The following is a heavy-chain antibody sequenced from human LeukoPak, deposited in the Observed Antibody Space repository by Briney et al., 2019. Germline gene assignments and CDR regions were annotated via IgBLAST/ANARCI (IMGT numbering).Heavy chain of an antibody. CDR2: INPNSGGT. D-gene: IGHD3-10*01. V-gene: IGHV1-2*02. CDR1: GYTFTSYG. J-gene: IGHJ6*03. Sequence: GASVKVSCKASGYTFTSYGISWVRQAPGQGLEWMGWINPNSGGTNYAQKFQGRVTMTRDTSISTAYMELSSLRSEDTAVYYCARGTYYYGSGSYQRYYYMDVWGKGTTVTISS. CDR3: ARGTYYYGSGSYQRYYYMDV.